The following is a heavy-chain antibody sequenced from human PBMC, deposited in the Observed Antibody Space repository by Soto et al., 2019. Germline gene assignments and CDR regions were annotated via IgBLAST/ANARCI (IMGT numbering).Heavy chain of an antibody. CDR2: FYYSGST. CDR1: GVSITGYY. D-gene: IGHD2-8*01. CDR3: ARVGKHCNNGVCYIFDY. J-gene: IGHJ4*02. V-gene: IGHV4-59*01. Sequence: PSETLSLTCNVFGVSITGYYWSWIRQPPGKGLEWIGYFYYSGSTKYNPSLNSRVTISIDTSENQFSLEVRSVTAADTAVYYCARVGKHCNNGVCYIFDYWGQGTLVTVSS.